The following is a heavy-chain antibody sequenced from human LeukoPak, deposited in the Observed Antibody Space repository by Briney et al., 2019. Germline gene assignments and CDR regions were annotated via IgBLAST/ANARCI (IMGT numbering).Heavy chain of an antibody. CDR3: AIVRARTACYDY. CDR2: INPNSGGT. CDR1: GYTFTGYY. J-gene: IGHJ4*02. D-gene: IGHD2-21*01. Sequence: ASVKVSCKASGYTFTGYYMHWVRQAPGQGLEWMGWINPNSGGTNYAQKFQGRVTMTRDTSISTAYMELSRLRSDDTAVYYCAIVRARTACYDYWGQGTLVTVSS. V-gene: IGHV1-2*02.